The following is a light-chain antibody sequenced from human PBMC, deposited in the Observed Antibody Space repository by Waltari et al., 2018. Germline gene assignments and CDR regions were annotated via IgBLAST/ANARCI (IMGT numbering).Light chain of an antibody. Sequence: QSALTPEASASGTAGPRVTLLRTGIHHNLRGYAVGWYQQVSHGAPKTLMFGYSLASGIPDRFSASKSGTISYLTISGLQPEDEADYYCSTWDYSLSVWVFGGGTKLTVL. J-gene: IGLJ3*02. CDR2: GYS. V-gene: IGLV1-44*01. CDR3: STWDYSLSVWV. CDR1: HHNLRGYA.